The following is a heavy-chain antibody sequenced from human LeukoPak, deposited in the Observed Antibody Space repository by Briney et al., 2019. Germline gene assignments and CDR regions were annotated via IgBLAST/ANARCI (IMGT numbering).Heavy chain of an antibody. CDR1: GFTLSSYV. V-gene: IGHV3-21*04. D-gene: IGHD3-10*01. J-gene: IGHJ6*03. Sequence: GRSLRLSCAASGFTLSSYVMHWVRQAPGKGLEWVSSISSSSSYICYADSVKGRFTISRDNAKNSLYLQMNSLRAEDTAVYYCARTRPWGLVGDYMDVWGKGTTVTISS. CDR3: ARTRPWGLVGDYMDV. CDR2: ISSSSSYI.